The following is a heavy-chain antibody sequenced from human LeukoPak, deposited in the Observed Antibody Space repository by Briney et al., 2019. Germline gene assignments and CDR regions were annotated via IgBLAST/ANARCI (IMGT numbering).Heavy chain of an antibody. CDR3: TTTTVTTPPTYYYYGMDV. CDR1: GFTFRDAW. J-gene: IGHJ6*02. V-gene: IGHV3-15*01. D-gene: IGHD4-17*01. Sequence: SGGSLRLSCAASGFTFRDAWMTWVRQAPGKGLEWVGRIRSKTDGGTTDYAVSVQGRFTISRDDSKNTLYLQMNSLKTEDTAVYYCTTTTVTTPPTYYYYGMDVWGQGTTVTVSS. CDR2: IRSKTDGGTT.